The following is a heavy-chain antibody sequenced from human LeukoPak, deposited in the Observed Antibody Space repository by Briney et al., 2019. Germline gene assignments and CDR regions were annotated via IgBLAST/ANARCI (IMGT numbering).Heavy chain of an antibody. V-gene: IGHV3-11*04. CDR3: ASKWDSSSPFDY. D-gene: IGHD6-6*01. CDR1: GFTFSDCY. Sequence: PGGSLRLSCAASGFTFSDCYMSWIRQAPGKGLEWVSYISSSGSTIYYADSVKGRFTISRDNSKNTLYLQMNSLRAEDTAVYYCASKWDSSSPFDYWGQGTLVTVSS. J-gene: IGHJ4*02. CDR2: ISSSGSTI.